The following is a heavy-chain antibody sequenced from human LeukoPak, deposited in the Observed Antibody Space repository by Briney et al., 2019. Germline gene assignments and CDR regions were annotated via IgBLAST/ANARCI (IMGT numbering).Heavy chain of an antibody. J-gene: IGHJ6*03. V-gene: IGHV1-69*05. D-gene: IGHD2-2*01. CDR2: IIPIFGTA. CDR3: ARSKYQLLYYYMDV. CDR1: GGTFSSYA. Sequence: ASVKVSCKASGGTFSSYAISWVRQAPGQGLEWMGGIIPIFGTANYAQKFQGRVTITTDESTSTAYMELSSLRSEDTAVYYCARSKYQLLYYYMDVWGKETTVTVSS.